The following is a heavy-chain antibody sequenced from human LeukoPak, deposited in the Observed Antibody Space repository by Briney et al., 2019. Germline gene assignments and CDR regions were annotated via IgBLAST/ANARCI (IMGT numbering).Heavy chain of an antibody. J-gene: IGHJ4*02. CDR1: GFTSISYA. D-gene: IGHD3-10*01. V-gene: IGHV3-23*01. CDR2: ISGSGGSS. CDR3: AKDRWLWFGNFDY. Sequence: GGSLRLSCAASGFTSISYAMSWVRQAPGKGLEWVSAISGSGGSSYYADSVKGRFTISRDNSKNTLYLQMNSLRAEDTAVYYCAKDRWLWFGNFDYWGQGTLVTVSS.